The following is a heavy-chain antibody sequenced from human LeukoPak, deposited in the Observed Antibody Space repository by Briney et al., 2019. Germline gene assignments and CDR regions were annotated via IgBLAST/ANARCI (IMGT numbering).Heavy chain of an antibody. CDR3: ARGGLRIAAAV. Sequence: GGSLRLSCAASGFTFSSYEMNWVRQAPGKGLEWVSYISSSGSTRYYADSVKGRFTISRDNAKNSLYLQMNSLRAEDTAVYYCARGGLRIAAAVWGQGTLVTVSS. CDR1: GFTFSSYE. CDR2: ISSSGSTR. V-gene: IGHV3-48*03. J-gene: IGHJ4*02. D-gene: IGHD6-13*01.